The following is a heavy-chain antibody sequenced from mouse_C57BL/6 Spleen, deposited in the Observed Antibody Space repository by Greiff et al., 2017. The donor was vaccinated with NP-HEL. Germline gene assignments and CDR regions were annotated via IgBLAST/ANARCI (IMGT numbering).Heavy chain of an antibody. Sequence: QVQLQQSGAELARPGASVKLSCKASGYTFTSYGISWVKQRTGQGLEWIGEIYPRSGNTYYNEKFKGKATLTADKSSSTAYMELRSLTSEDSAVYFCARYYDYEEYYYAMDYWGQGTSVTVSS. CDR3: ARYYDYEEYYYAMDY. V-gene: IGHV1-81*01. J-gene: IGHJ4*01. CDR2: IYPRSGNT. CDR1: GYTFTSYG. D-gene: IGHD2-4*01.